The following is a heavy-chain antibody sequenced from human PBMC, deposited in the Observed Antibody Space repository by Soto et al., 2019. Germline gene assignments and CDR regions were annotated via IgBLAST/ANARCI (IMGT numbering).Heavy chain of an antibody. J-gene: IGHJ4*02. CDR2: SRNSGSFT. CDR1: GFNFSDHY. V-gene: IGHV3-11*06. CDR3: VRSGDNYNLLDY. D-gene: IGHD1-1*01. Sequence: GGSLRLSCAASGFNFSDHYMSWIRQAPGKGLEWTGYSRNSGSFTRHADAVKGRFSISRDNAKKSLYLQINSLRGDDTAIYYCVRSGDNYNLLDYWGQGTPVTVSS.